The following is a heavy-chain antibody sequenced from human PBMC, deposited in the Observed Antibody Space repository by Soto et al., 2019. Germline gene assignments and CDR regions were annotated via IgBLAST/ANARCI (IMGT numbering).Heavy chain of an antibody. CDR3: ARGGRYGDNDY. CDR2: IYYSGST. V-gene: IGHV4-30-4*01. CDR1: GGSISSGDYY. J-gene: IGHJ4*02. D-gene: IGHD4-17*01. Sequence: SETLSLTCTVSGGSISSGDYYWSWIRQPPGKGLEWIGYIYYSGSTYYNPSLKSRVTISVDTSKNQFSLKLSSVTAADTAVYYGARGGRYGDNDYWGQGNLVTVSS.